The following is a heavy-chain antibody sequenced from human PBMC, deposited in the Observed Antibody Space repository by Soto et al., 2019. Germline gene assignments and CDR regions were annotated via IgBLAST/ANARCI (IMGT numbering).Heavy chain of an antibody. CDR3: ATSLIYYDSSGYYFEDYYYGMDV. CDR2: INPKSGGT. CDR1: GYSFTDYH. J-gene: IGHJ6*02. V-gene: IGHV1-2*04. D-gene: IGHD3-22*01. Sequence: ASVKVSCKASGYSFTDYHIHWVRQAPGQGLEWLGRINPKSGGTSTAQKFQGWVTMTRDRSISTVYMELSRLRSDDTAVYYCATSLIYYDSSGYYFEDYYYGMDVWGQGTTVTVSS.